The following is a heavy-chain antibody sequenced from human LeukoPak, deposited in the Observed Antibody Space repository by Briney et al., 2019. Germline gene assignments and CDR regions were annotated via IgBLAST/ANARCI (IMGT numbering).Heavy chain of an antibody. CDR1: GFTFRTYW. J-gene: IGHJ6*03. CDR3: ARDRRLDYYYYMDV. V-gene: IGHV3-7*01. CDR2: IKQDGSEN. Sequence: GGSLRLPCAASGFTFRTYWMSWVRQAPGKGLEWVANIKQDGSENYSVDSVKGRFTISRENAKNSLYLQMNSLRAEDTAVYYCARDRRLDYYYYMDVWGKGTTVTVSS.